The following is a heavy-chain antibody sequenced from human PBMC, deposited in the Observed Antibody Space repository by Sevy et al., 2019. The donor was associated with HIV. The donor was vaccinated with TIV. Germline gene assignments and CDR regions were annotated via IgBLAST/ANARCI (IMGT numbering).Heavy chain of an antibody. D-gene: IGHD3-10*01. CDR3: ARDMDNFYGMDV. CDR2: IYYNGNA. J-gene: IGHJ6*02. V-gene: IGHV4-59*11. CDR1: GVSISTHS. Sequence: SETLSLTCTVSGVSISTHSWSWIRQPPGKGLEYIGYIYYNGNANYNPSFQSRVTISGDTSMNQLSLKLTSVTAADTAVYYGARDMDNFYGMDVWGQGTTVTVSS.